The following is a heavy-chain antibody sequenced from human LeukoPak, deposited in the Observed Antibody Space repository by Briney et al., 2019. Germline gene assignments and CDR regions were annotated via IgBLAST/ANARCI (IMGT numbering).Heavy chain of an antibody. CDR1: GFTFSSYA. J-gene: IGHJ4*02. V-gene: IGHV3-23*01. CDR3: AKDPAYYYDSSGYFDY. D-gene: IGHD3-22*01. CDR2: ISGSGGST. Sequence: GGSLRLPCAASGFTFSSYAMSWVRQAPGKGLEWVSAISGSGGSTYYADSVKGRFTISRDNSKNTLYLQMNSLRAEDTAVYYCAKDPAYYYDSSGYFDYWGQGTLVTVSS.